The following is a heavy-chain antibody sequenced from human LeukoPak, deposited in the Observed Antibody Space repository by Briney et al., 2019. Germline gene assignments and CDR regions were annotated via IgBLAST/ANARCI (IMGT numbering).Heavy chain of an antibody. J-gene: IGHJ3*02. D-gene: IGHD6-13*01. V-gene: IGHV3-9*01. Sequence: PGGSLRLSCAASGFTFDDYAMHWVRQAPGKGLEWVSGISWNSGSIGYADSVKGQFTISRDNAKNSLYLQMNSLRAEDTALYYCAKAGYSTTRGAFDIWGQGTMVTVSS. CDR1: GFTFDDYA. CDR2: ISWNSGSI. CDR3: AKAGYSTTRGAFDI.